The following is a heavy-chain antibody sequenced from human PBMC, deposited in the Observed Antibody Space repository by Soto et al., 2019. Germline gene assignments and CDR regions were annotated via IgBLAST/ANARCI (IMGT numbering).Heavy chain of an antibody. V-gene: IGHV4-31*03. D-gene: IGHD3-22*01. CDR1: GGSISSGGYY. CDR2: IYYSGST. CDR3: ARDRTPSGYYSSGMDV. J-gene: IGHJ6*02. Sequence: SETLSLTCTVSGGSISSGGYYWSWIRQHPGKGLEWIGYIYYSGSTYYNPSLKSRVTISVDTSKNQFSLKLSSVTAADTAVYYCARDRTPSGYYSSGMDVWGQGTTVTVSS.